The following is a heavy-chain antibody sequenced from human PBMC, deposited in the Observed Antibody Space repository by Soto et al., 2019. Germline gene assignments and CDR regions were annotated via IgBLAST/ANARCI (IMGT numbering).Heavy chain of an antibody. Sequence: NPSETPYLTCNVSGGSISSGDYYWTWIRQSPGKGLEWIGYIYYTGSTVYSPSLKSRVTISLDTSENHFSLDMNSVTAADTAVYFCATVSGHNSCYYSVYFMDVCGQRTTVTVSS. D-gene: IGHD1-26*01. V-gene: IGHV4-30-4*01. J-gene: IGHJ6*01. CDR2: IYYTGST. CDR3: ATVSGHNSCYYSVYFMDV. CDR1: GGSISSGDYY.